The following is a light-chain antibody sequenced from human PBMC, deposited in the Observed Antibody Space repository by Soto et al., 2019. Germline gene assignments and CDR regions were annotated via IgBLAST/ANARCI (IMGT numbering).Light chain of an antibody. CDR1: QSVSNF. CDR2: DAS. J-gene: IGKJ2*01. V-gene: IGKV3-11*01. Sequence: EIVLTQSPATLSLSPGERATLSCRASQSVSNFLAWYQQKPGQAPRVIIYDASTMATGIPARFSGSGSGTDFTLTISSLEPEDFAVYYCQQRSYWPGTFGQGTKLEIK. CDR3: QQRSYWPGT.